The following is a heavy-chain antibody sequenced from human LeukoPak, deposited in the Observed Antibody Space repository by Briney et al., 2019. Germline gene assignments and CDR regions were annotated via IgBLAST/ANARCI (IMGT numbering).Heavy chain of an antibody. V-gene: IGHV1-18*01. J-gene: IGHJ4*02. D-gene: IGHD3-3*01. CDR2: ISAYNGNT. Sequence: ASVKVSCKASGYTFTSYGISWVRQAPGQGLEWMGWISAYNGNTNYAQKLQGRVTMTTDTSTSTASLELRGLRSDDTAVYYCARGLLRFLECPYDYWGQGTLVTVSS. CDR3: ARGLLRFLECPYDY. CDR1: GYTFTSYG.